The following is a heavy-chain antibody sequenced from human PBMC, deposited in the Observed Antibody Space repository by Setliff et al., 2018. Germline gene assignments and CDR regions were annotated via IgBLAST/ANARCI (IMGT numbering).Heavy chain of an antibody. D-gene: IGHD3-10*01. CDR2: ISDTTNFI. Sequence: GGSLRLSCRASGITFKNAWMTWVRQAPGKGLEWVSSISDTTNFIYYADSVKGRFTISRDTAKNSLYLQMNSLRAEDSAVYYCASYYYGSGSSYIPPHFDYWGLGTLVTVSS. CDR3: ASYYYGSGSSYIPPHFDY. V-gene: IGHV3-21*01. J-gene: IGHJ4*02. CDR1: GITFKNAW.